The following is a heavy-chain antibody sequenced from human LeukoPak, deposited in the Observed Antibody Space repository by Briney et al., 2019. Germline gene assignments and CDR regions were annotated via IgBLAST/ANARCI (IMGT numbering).Heavy chain of an antibody. CDR3: ASGRFGELFFDY. CDR1: GFTFSSYA. V-gene: IGHV3-23*01. Sequence: PGGSLRLSCAASGFTFSSYAMSCVGQAPGKGLEWVSAISGSGGSTYYADSVKGRFTIARDNSKNTLYLQMNSLRAEHTAVYYCASGRFGELFFDYWGQGTLVTVPS. J-gene: IGHJ4*02. D-gene: IGHD3-10*01. CDR2: ISGSGGST.